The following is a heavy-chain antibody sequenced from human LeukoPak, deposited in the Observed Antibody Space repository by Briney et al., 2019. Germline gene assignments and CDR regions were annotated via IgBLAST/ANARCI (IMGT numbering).Heavy chain of an antibody. J-gene: IGHJ4*02. Sequence: PEASVKVSCKASGGTFSSYAISWVRQAPGQGLEWMGGIIPIFGTANYAQKFQGRVTITADESTSTAYMELSSLRSEDTAVYYCARGQFWGARLTGYYNGQYYFDYWGQGTLVTVSS. CDR2: IIPIFGTA. CDR1: GGTFSSYA. D-gene: IGHD3-9*01. CDR3: ARGQFWGARLTGYYNGQYYFDY. V-gene: IGHV1-69*13.